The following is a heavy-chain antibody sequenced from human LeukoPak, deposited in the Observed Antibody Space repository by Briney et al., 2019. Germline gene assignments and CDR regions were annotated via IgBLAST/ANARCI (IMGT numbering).Heavy chain of an antibody. Sequence: GGSLRLSCAASGFTFSSYWMHWVRQAPGKGLVWVSHINSDGSSTSYADSVKGRFTISRDNAKNTLYLQMNSLRAEDTAVYYCAREDLAYCGGDCYPYFDYWGQGTLVTVFS. J-gene: IGHJ4*02. CDR3: AREDLAYCGGDCYPYFDY. V-gene: IGHV3-74*01. D-gene: IGHD2-21*02. CDR2: INSDGSST. CDR1: GFTFSSYW.